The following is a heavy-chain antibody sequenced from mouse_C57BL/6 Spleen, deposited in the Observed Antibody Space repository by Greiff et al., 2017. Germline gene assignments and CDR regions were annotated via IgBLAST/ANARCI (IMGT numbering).Heavy chain of an antibody. Sequence: VQLQQPGAELVMPGASVKLSCKASGYTFTSYWMHWVKQRPGQGLEWIGEIDPSDSYTNYKKKFKGKSTLTVDKSSSTAYMQLSSLTSEDSAVYYCARARDYDGARYAMGDWGQGTSGT. D-gene: IGHD2-4*01. CDR1: GYTFTSYW. J-gene: IGHJ4*01. V-gene: IGHV1-69*01. CDR3: ARARDYDGARYAMGD. CDR2: IDPSDSYT.